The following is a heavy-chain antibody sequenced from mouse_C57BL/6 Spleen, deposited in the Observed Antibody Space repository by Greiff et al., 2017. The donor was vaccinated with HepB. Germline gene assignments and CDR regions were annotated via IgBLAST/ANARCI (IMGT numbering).Heavy chain of an antibody. Sequence: EVQLVESGGGLVQPGGSLSLSCAASGFTFTDYYMSWVRQPPGKALEWLGFIRNKANGYTTEYSASVKGRFTISRDNSQSILYLQMNALRAEDSATYYCARFYGSSTFAYWGEGTLVTVSA. CDR3: ARFYGSSTFAY. CDR2: IRNKANGYTT. D-gene: IGHD1-1*01. J-gene: IGHJ3*01. CDR1: GFTFTDYY. V-gene: IGHV7-3*01.